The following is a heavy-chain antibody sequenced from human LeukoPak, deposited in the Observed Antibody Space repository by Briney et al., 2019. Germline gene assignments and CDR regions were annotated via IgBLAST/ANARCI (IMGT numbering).Heavy chain of an antibody. CDR3: AKERYSSSWDFDYFDY. CDR2: ISGSGGTT. D-gene: IGHD6-13*01. Sequence: GGSLRLSCAASGFTFSSYWMSWVRQAPGKGLEWVSGISGSGGTTYYVDSVKGRFTISRDNSKNTLYLQMNSLRAEDTAVYYCAKERYSSSWDFDYFDYWGQGTLVTVSS. CDR1: GFTFSSYW. J-gene: IGHJ4*02. V-gene: IGHV3-23*01.